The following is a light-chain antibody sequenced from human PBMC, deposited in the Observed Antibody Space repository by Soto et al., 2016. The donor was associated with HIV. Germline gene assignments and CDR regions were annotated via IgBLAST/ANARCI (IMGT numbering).Light chain of an antibody. CDR1: QGIKNE. CDR2: SAS. Sequence: AIQMTQSPSSLSASVGDRVTITCRASQGIKNELGWYQQKPGKAPKLLIYSASSLGSGVPSRFSGSGSGTDFTLTISSLQPEDSASYFCLQDYTYPYTFGQGPKLEIK. V-gene: IGKV1-6*01. CDR3: LQDYTYPYT. J-gene: IGKJ2*01.